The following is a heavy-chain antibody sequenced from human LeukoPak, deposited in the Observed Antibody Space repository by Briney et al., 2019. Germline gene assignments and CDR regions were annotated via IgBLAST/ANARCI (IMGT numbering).Heavy chain of an antibody. V-gene: IGHV3-30-3*01. Sequence: PGGSLRLSCAASGFTFSSYAMHWVRQAPGKGLEWVAVISYDGSNKYYADSVKGRFTTSRDNSKNTLYLQMNSLRAEDTTVYYCANSRHHYDSSGYDFTYYHYGMDVWGQGTTVTVS. CDR3: ANSRHHYDSSGYDFTYYHYGMDV. CDR1: GFTFSSYA. D-gene: IGHD3-22*01. J-gene: IGHJ6*02. CDR2: ISYDGSNK.